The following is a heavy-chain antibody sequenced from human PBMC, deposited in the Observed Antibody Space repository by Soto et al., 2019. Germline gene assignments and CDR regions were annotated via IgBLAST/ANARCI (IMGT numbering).Heavy chain of an antibody. V-gene: IGHV4-34*01. Sequence: SETLSLTCAVYGGSFSGYYWSWIRQPPGKGLEWIGEINHSGSTNYNPSLKSRVTISVDTSKNQFSLKLSSVTAADTAVYYCARGRPFDWLRVFYYYMDVWGKGTTVTVSS. CDR3: ARGRPFDWLRVFYYYMDV. D-gene: IGHD3-9*01. CDR2: INHSGST. CDR1: GGSFSGYY. J-gene: IGHJ6*03.